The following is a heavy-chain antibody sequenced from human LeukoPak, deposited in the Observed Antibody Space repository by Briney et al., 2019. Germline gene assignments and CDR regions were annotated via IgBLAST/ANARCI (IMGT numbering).Heavy chain of an antibody. D-gene: IGHD6-13*01. Sequence: SETLSLTCAVHGYSLTNHYWIWIRLPPGKGLEWIAEVLHTGSTNYNPSFKSRVTISVDTSKNQFFLNLTSVTAADTAVYYCARGPAAVHPWGQGILVTVYS. CDR3: ARGPAAVHP. J-gene: IGHJ5*02. CDR1: GYSLTNHY. CDR2: VLHTGST. V-gene: IGHV4-34*12.